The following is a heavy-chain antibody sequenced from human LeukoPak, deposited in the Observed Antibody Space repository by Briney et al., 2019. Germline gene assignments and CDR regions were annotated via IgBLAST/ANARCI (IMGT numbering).Heavy chain of an antibody. Sequence: PSETLSLTCTVSGGSISSYYWSWIRQPAGKGLEWIGRIYTSESTNYNPSLKSRVTMSVDTSKNQFSLKLSSVTAADTAVYYCARDQLNYYDSSGSDDAFDIWGQGTMVTVSS. CDR2: IYTSEST. CDR1: GGSISSYY. J-gene: IGHJ3*02. V-gene: IGHV4-4*07. D-gene: IGHD3-22*01. CDR3: ARDQLNYYDSSGSDDAFDI.